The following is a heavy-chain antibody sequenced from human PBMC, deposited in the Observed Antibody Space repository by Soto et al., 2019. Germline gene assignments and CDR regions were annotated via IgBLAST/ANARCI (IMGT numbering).Heavy chain of an antibody. CDR3: ATMGTPATGLYFFDY. CDR2: ISYSGST. V-gene: IGHV4-59*06. CDR1: GGSISSYY. J-gene: IGHJ4*02. Sequence: SETLSLTCTVSGGSISSYYWSWIRQPPGKGLEWIGFISYSGSTYYSTSLKSRVTISVDTSKSQFSLNLSFVTAADTAVYYCATMGTPATGLYFFDYSGQGSLVTVSS. D-gene: IGHD2-15*01.